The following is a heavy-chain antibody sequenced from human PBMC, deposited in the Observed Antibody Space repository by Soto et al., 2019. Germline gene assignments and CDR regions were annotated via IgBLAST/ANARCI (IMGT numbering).Heavy chain of an antibody. CDR2: INHSGST. D-gene: IGHD5-12*01. J-gene: IGHJ6*02. Sequence: QVQLQQWGAGLLKPSETLSLSCAVYGGSFSGYYWSWIRQPPGKGLEWIGEINHSGSTNYNPSLNSRVTISVDTSKNQFSLKLSSVTAADTAVYYCARGRLRGYSVYYGMDVWDQGTTVTVSS. CDR1: GGSFSGYY. V-gene: IGHV4-34*01. CDR3: ARGRLRGYSVYYGMDV.